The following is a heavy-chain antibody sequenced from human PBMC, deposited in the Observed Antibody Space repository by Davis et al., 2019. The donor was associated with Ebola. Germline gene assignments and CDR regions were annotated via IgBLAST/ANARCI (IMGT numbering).Heavy chain of an antibody. D-gene: IGHD6-13*01. CDR1: GSTSSYYA. J-gene: IGHJ4*02. CDR2: FSGNGLGT. Sequence: SLISSCAASGSTSSYYALSLVRHASGKLLEWVSGFSGNGLGTYYADFVQGWFTTSRDNSENTVYPQMNSLRADDTAIYYCAKDVGDCIRSSCLMFDHWGQGTLVTVSS. CDR3: AKDVGDCIRSSCLMFDH. V-gene: IGHV3-23*01.